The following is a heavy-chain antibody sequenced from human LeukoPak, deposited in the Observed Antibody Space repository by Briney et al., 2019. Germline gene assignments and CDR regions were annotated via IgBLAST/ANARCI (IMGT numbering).Heavy chain of an antibody. V-gene: IGHV3-30*02. CDR1: GFTFSSYG. Sequence: GGSLRLSCAASGFTFSSYGMHWVRQAPGKGLEWVAFIRYDGSNKYYADSVKGRFTISRDNSKNTLYLQMNSLRAEDTAVYYCAKAPPYYYDSSGYKQKNEYYYYMDVWGKGTTVTVSS. J-gene: IGHJ6*03. CDR3: AKAPPYYYDSSGYKQKNEYYYYMDV. CDR2: IRYDGSNK. D-gene: IGHD3-22*01.